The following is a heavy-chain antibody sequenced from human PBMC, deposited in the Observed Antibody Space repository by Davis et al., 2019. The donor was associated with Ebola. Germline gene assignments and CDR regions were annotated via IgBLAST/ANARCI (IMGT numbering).Heavy chain of an antibody. V-gene: IGHV3-48*01. J-gene: IGHJ4*02. CDR3: ARETYSSGWYDY. Sequence: GESLKISCAASGFTFSSYSMNWVRQAPGKGLEWVSYISRSSSTIYYADTVKGRFTISRDNAKNSLYLQMNSLRAEDTAVYYCARETYSSGWYDYWGQGTLVTVSS. D-gene: IGHD6-19*01. CDR1: GFTFSSYS. CDR2: ISRSSSTI.